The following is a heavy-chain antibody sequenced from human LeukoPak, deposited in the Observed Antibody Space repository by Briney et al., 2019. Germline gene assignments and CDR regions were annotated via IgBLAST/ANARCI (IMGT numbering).Heavy chain of an antibody. J-gene: IGHJ4*02. D-gene: IGHD4-23*01. Sequence: SETLSLTCTVSGASISSSSYYWGWIRQPPGKGLEWIGSLYYSGTTYYNPSLKSRVTISIDTSKNQFSLKLSSVTAADTALYYCARGPGLRWFDYWGQGTLVTVSS. V-gene: IGHV4-39*07. CDR1: GASISSSSYY. CDR2: LYYSGTT. CDR3: ARGPGLRWFDY.